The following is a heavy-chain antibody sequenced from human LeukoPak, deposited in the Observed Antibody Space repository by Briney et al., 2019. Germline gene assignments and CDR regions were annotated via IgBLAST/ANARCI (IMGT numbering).Heavy chain of an antibody. J-gene: IGHJ4*02. CDR1: GGSFSSYY. CDR3: ARSRGDSTGWYTFDY. V-gene: IGHV4-59*08. D-gene: IGHD6-19*01. CDR2: IYYRGST. Sequence: SETLSLTCAVYGGSFSSYYWGWIRQPPGKGLEWIGYIYYRGSTNYNPSLKSRVTISLDTSNNQFSLKLTSVTAADTAVYYCARSRGDSTGWYTFDYWGQGTLVTVSS.